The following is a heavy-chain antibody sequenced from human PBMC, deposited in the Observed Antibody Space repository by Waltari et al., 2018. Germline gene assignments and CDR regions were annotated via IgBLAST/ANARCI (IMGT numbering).Heavy chain of an antibody. CDR1: DDSISGYY. CDR2: IYSNGNP. Sequence: QVQLQESGPGLVKPSETLSLTCTVFDDSISGYYWNWIRQPAGKGLEWIGRIYSNGNPDYNPSLKSRVSMSVDTSKNQFSLTLNSVTAADTALYYCARGTSGFPFDSWGQGTLVTVSS. V-gene: IGHV4-4*07. D-gene: IGHD3-9*01. J-gene: IGHJ4*02. CDR3: ARGTSGFPFDS.